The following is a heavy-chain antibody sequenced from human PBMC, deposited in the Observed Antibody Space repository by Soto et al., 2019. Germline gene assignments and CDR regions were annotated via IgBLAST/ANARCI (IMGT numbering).Heavy chain of an antibody. CDR2: IYHSGST. D-gene: IGHD6-19*01. J-gene: IGHJ4*02. V-gene: IGHV4-4*02. CDR3: ARARQEKWLVLDY. CDR1: GGSISSSNW. Sequence: QVQLQESGPGLVKPSGTLSLTCAVSGGSISSSNWWSWVRQPPGKGLEWIGEIYHSGSTNYNPSLKSRAPISVDKSKNQFSRKLSSVTAADTAVYYCARARQEKWLVLDYWGQGTLVTVSS.